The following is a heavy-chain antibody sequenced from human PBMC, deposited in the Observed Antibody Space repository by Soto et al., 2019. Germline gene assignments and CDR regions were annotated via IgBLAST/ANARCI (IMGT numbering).Heavy chain of an antibody. D-gene: IGHD3-9*01. CDR2: FDPEDGET. CDR3: ARGSRLDILTGEDAMDD. V-gene: IGHV1-24*01. Sequence: AAAVKVSCKVSGYTLTESSLHWVRQAPGKGLEGMGGFDPEDGETILARRFPDRVTMTEEPSTDTAYIVLSILRSDDTAVYYWARGSRLDILTGEDAMDDCAQAPTVTVSS. CDR1: GYTLTESS. J-gene: IGHJ6*01.